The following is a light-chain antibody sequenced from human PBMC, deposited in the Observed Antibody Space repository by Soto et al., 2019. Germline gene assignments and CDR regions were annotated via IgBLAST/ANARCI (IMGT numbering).Light chain of an antibody. J-gene: IGLJ1*01. CDR1: SSNIGAGYD. CDR3: QSYDSSLSADV. CDR2: GNS. V-gene: IGLV1-40*01. Sequence: QSVLTQPPSVSGAPGQRVTISCTGTSSNIGAGYDVHWYQQLPGTAPKLLIYGNSNRPSGVPDRFSGSKSATSASLAITGLQAEDEADYYCQSYDSSLSADVFGTGTKLTVL.